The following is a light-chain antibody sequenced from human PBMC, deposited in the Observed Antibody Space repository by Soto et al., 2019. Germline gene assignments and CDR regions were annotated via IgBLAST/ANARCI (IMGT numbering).Light chain of an antibody. Sequence: DIVMTQSPDSLAVSLGERATINCKSSQSVLYSSNNKNYLAWYQQKPGQPPKLLIYWASTRESGVPDRFSAGGSGTDFTLTISSLQAEDVAVYYCQQYYSSPVTFGQGTRLEIK. CDR1: QSVLYSSNNKNY. CDR3: QQYYSSPVT. J-gene: IGKJ5*01. CDR2: WAS. V-gene: IGKV4-1*01.